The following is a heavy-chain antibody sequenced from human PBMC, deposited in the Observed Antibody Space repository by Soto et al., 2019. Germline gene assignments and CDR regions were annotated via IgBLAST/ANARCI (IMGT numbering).Heavy chain of an antibody. CDR2: ISRSSTYF. V-gene: IGHV3-21*01. J-gene: IGHJ5*02. CDR1: GMTFADYN. Sequence: PGGSLRLSCVTSGMTFADYNMNWVRQAPGKGLEWVSTISRSSTYFYYADSVKGRFTVSRDDAKNSLFSHMGGLTTDDTGVYFCVRDISGPAERNWFDPWGQGTLVTVSS. CDR3: VRDISGPAERNWFDP. D-gene: IGHD6-19*01.